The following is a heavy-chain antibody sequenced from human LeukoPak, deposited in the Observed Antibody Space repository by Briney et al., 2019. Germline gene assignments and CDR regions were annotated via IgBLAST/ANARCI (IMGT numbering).Heavy chain of an antibody. V-gene: IGHV1-69*04. J-gene: IGHJ4*02. D-gene: IGHD4-17*01. Sequence: SVKVSCKASGGTFSSYAISWVRQAPGQGLEWMGRIIPILGIANYAQKFQGRVTITADKSTSTAYMELSSLRSEDTAVYYSARPRAGDYETDWGQGTLVTVSS. CDR1: GGTFSSYA. CDR3: ARPRAGDYETD. CDR2: IIPILGIA.